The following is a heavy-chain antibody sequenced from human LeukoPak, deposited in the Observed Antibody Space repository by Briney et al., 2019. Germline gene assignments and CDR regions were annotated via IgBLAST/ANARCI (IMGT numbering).Heavy chain of an antibody. CDR3: ARAMYYDSSGSDAFDI. CDR1: GYTFTSYG. V-gene: IGHV1-18*01. J-gene: IGHJ3*02. CDR2: ISAYNGNT. D-gene: IGHD3-22*01. Sequence: GASVKVSCKASGYTFTSYGISWVRQAPGQGLEWMGWISAYNGNTNYAQKLQGRVTMTTDISTSTAYMELRSLRSDDTAVYYCARAMYYDSSGSDAFDIWGQGTMVTVSS.